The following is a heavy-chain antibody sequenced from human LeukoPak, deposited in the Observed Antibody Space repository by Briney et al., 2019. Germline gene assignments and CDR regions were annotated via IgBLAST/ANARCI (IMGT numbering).Heavy chain of an antibody. D-gene: IGHD4-11*01. Sequence: ASVKVSCKASGYTFTSYYMHWVRQAPGQGLEWMGIINPSGGSTSYAQKFQGRVTMTRDTSISTAYMELSRLRSDDTAVYYCAREHDYSNYYGAFDVWGQGTMVTVSS. CDR3: AREHDYSNYYGAFDV. CDR1: GYTFTSYY. CDR2: INPSGGST. V-gene: IGHV1-46*01. J-gene: IGHJ3*01.